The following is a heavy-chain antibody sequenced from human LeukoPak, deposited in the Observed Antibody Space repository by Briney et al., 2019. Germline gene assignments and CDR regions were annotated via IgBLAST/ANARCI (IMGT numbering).Heavy chain of an antibody. D-gene: IGHD3-3*01. CDR3: ARANSGYYDFWSGYTLLDYMDV. Sequence: GGSLRLSCAASGFTYCDYTMNWVRQAPGKGLEGVSSINSSYTYILYAVSVGGRFTISRENAKNSLYLQINSLRAEDTAVYYCARANSGYYDFWSGYTLLDYMDVWGKGTTVTVSS. V-gene: IGHV3-21*01. CDR1: GFTYCDYT. CDR2: INSSYTYI. J-gene: IGHJ6*03.